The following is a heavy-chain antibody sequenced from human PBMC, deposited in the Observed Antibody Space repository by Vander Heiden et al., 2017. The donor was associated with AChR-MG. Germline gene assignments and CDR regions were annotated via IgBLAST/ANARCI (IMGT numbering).Heavy chain of an antibody. CDR3: ARRGTVVTGTYYYYYGMDV. CDR1: GGTFSSYA. Sequence: QVQLVQSGAEVKKPGSSVKVSCKASGGTFSSYAISWVRQAPGQGLEWMGGIIPIFGKANYAQKFQGRVTITADESTSTAYMELSSLRSEDTAVYYCARRGTVVTGTYYYYYGMDVWGQGTTVTVSS. CDR2: IIPIFGKA. J-gene: IGHJ6*02. D-gene: IGHD2-15*01. V-gene: IGHV1-69*01.